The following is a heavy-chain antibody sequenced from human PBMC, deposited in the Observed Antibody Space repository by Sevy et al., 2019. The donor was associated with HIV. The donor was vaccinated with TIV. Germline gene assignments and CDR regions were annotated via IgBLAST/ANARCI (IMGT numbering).Heavy chain of an antibody. D-gene: IGHD6-13*01. Sequence: SETLSLTCTVSGDPISNYYWSWIRRPPGKGLEWIGYHFYSGSTNYNPSLKSRVTISVDTTKNQVSLKVRSVTAADTAVYYCARGIAAPRGMDVWGQGTTVTVSS. V-gene: IGHV4-59*01. J-gene: IGHJ6*02. CDR3: ARGIAAPRGMDV. CDR2: HFYSGST. CDR1: GDPISNYY.